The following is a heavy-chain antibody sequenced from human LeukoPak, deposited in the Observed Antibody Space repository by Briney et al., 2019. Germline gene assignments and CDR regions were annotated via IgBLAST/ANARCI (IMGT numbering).Heavy chain of an antibody. V-gene: IGHV4-39*01. Sequence: SETLSLTCTVSGGSISSSSYYWGWIHQPPGKGLEWIGEINHSGSTNYNPSLKSRVTISVDTSKNQFSLKLSSVTAADTAVYYCAIHIVVVPAAKKKNWFDPWGQGTLVTVSS. CDR3: AIHIVVVPAAKKKNWFDP. D-gene: IGHD2-2*01. CDR1: GGSISSSSYY. J-gene: IGHJ5*02. CDR2: INHSGST.